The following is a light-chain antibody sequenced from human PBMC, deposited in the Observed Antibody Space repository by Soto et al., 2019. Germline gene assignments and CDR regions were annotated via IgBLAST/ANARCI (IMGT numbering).Light chain of an antibody. CDR3: SSYAGSNDRWV. J-gene: IGLJ3*02. CDR2: EVS. V-gene: IGLV2-8*01. Sequence: QSALTQPPSASGSPGQSVTISCTGTGSDIGAYNYVSWYQQHPGKAPKLMIHEVSKRPSGVPDRFSGSKSGNTASLTVSGLQAEDEADYYCSSYAGSNDRWVFGGGTKVTVL. CDR1: GSDIGAYNY.